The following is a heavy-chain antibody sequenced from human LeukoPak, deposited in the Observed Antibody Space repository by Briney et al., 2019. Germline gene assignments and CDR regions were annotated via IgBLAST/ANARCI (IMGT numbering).Heavy chain of an antibody. Sequence: SETLSLTCTVSGGSISSSSYYWSWIRQPAGKGLEWIGRIYTSGSTNYNPSLKSRVTISVDTSKNQFSLKLSSVTAADTAVYYCARESGYGAFDIWGQGTMVTVSS. V-gene: IGHV4-61*02. CDR1: GGSISSSSYY. CDR3: ARESGYGAFDI. D-gene: IGHD3-22*01. CDR2: IYTSGST. J-gene: IGHJ3*02.